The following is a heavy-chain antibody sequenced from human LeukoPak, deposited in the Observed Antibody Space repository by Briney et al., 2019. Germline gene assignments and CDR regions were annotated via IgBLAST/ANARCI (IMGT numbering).Heavy chain of an antibody. J-gene: IGHJ4*02. V-gene: IGHV4-30-4*08. CDR2: IYYSGST. CDR1: GASISSYY. D-gene: IGHD3-3*01. CDR3: ARGMPDFWSGYYPY. Sequence: SETLSLTCTVSGASISSYYWSWIRQPPGKGLEWIGYIYYSGSTYYNPSLKSRVTISVDTSKNQFSLKLSSVTAADTAVYYCARGMPDFWSGYYPYWGQGTLVTVSS.